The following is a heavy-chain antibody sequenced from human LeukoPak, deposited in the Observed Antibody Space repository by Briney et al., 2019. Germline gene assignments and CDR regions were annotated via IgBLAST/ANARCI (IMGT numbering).Heavy chain of an antibody. V-gene: IGHV4-59*01. Sequence: KTSETLSLTCTVSGGSISPYYWSWIRQPPGKGLEWIGWIYYSGTTAYNPSLRSRVTISVDTSKNQFSLNVNSVTAADTAVYYCARALGYCSGGSCYSDVVDIWGQGTMVTVSS. CDR2: IYYSGTT. CDR1: GGSISPYY. CDR3: ARALGYCSGGSCYSDVVDI. J-gene: IGHJ3*02. D-gene: IGHD2-15*01.